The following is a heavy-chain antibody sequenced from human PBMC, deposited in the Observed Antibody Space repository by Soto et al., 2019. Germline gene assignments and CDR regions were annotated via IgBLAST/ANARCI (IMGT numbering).Heavy chain of an antibody. D-gene: IGHD4-17*01. Sequence: SETLSLTCTVSGGSVSSGSYYWSWIRQPPGKGLEWIGYIYYSGSTNYNPSLKSRVTISVDTSKNQFSLKLSSVTAADTAVYYCARTTAVPNTLRSRYFFDYWGQGTLVTVSS. CDR2: IYYSGST. CDR3: ARTTAVPNTLRSRYFFDY. J-gene: IGHJ4*02. V-gene: IGHV4-61*01. CDR1: GGSVSSGSYY.